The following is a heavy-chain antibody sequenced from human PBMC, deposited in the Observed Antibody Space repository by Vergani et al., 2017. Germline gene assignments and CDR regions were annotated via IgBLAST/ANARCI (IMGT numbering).Heavy chain of an antibody. CDR1: GGTFSSYA. Sequence: QVQLVQSGAEVKKPGSSVKVSCKASGGTFSSYAISWVRQAPGQGLEWMGRIIPILGTANYAQKFQGRVTITADESTSTAYMELSSLRSEDTAVYYCARSGYSYGIDAFDIWGQGTMVTVSS. D-gene: IGHD5-18*01. CDR2: IIPILGTA. V-gene: IGHV1-69*11. J-gene: IGHJ3*02. CDR3: ARSGYSYGIDAFDI.